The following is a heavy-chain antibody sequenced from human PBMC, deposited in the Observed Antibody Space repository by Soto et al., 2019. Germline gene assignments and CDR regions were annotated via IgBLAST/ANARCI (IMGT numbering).Heavy chain of an antibody. Sequence: GGSLRLSCAASGFTFSSYGMHWVRQAPGKGLEWVAVIWYDGSNKYYADSVKGRFTISRDNSKNTLYLQMNSLRAEDTAVYYCARTWAAADYYYYGMDVWGQGTTVTVSS. CDR2: IWYDGSNK. CDR1: GFTFSSYG. CDR3: ARTWAAADYYYYGMDV. V-gene: IGHV3-33*01. D-gene: IGHD6-13*01. J-gene: IGHJ6*02.